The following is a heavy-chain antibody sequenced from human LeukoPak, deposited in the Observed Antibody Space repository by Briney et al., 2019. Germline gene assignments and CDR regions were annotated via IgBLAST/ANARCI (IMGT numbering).Heavy chain of an antibody. Sequence: SETLSLTCAVYGGSFGGYYWTWIRQPPGKGLEWIGEINHSGSTHYNPSLKSRVTISVDTSKNHLSLRLSSVTAADTAVYYCARGRGTYYYDRSGSPFGYWGQGTLVTVSS. CDR2: INHSGST. J-gene: IGHJ4*02. D-gene: IGHD3-22*01. CDR1: GGSFGGYY. CDR3: ARGRGTYYYDRSGSPFGY. V-gene: IGHV4-34*01.